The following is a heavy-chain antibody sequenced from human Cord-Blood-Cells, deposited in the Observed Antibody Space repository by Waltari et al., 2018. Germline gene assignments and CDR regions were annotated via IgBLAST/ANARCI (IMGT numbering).Heavy chain of an antibody. CDR3: ARLDCSSTSCYVGYAFDI. D-gene: IGHD2-2*01. V-gene: IGHV1-18*01. Sequence: QVQLVQSGAEVKKPGASVKVSCKASGYTLTSYGISWVRPAPAQGLEWMGWISAYNGNTNYAQKLQGRVTMTTDTSTSTAYMELRSLRSDDTAVYYCARLDCSSTSCYVGYAFDIWGQGTMVTVSS. J-gene: IGHJ3*02. CDR2: ISAYNGNT. CDR1: GYTLTSYG.